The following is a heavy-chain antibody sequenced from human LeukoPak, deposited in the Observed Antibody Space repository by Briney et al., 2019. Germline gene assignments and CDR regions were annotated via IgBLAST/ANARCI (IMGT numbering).Heavy chain of an antibody. CDR1: GDSVSNKNW. CDR3: ARGVGSIAGPY. V-gene: IGHV4-4*02. CDR2: IHHSGNT. Sequence: SGTLSLTCGVSGDSVSNKNWWNWVRQPPGKGLEWIGEIHHSGNTNYNSSLKSRVTISVDTSKNQVSLKLTSVTAADTAVYYCARGVGSIAGPYWGQGTLVIVSS. J-gene: IGHJ4*02. D-gene: IGHD6-6*01.